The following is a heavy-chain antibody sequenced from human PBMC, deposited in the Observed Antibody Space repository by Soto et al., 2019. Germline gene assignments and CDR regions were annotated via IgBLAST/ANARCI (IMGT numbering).Heavy chain of an antibody. Sequence: QLQLQESGPGLVKPSETLSLTCTVSGGSISSSSYYWGWIRQPPGKGLEWIGSIYYSGSTYYNPTLKSRVTISVDTSTNQSSLELSSVTAADTAVYYCARGGSSSWYGYWGQGTLVTVSS. CDR1: GGSISSSSYY. CDR3: ARGGSSSWYGY. V-gene: IGHV4-39*01. J-gene: IGHJ4*02. D-gene: IGHD6-13*01. CDR2: IYYSGST.